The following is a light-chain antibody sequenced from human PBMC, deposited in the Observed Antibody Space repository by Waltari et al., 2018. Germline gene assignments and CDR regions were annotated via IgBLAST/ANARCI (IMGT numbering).Light chain of an antibody. V-gene: IGLV1-44*01. CDR3: AAWDDSLNGYV. J-gene: IGLJ1*01. Sequence: QSVLTQPPSASGTPGQRVTISCSGSSPNTGNNLVICFQQLPGPAPKLLIFSNNPRPSGAPDRFSGSKPGTSASLAISGLQSEDEAEYYCAAWDDSLNGYVFGTGTKVTVL. CDR2: SNN. CDR1: SPNTGNNL.